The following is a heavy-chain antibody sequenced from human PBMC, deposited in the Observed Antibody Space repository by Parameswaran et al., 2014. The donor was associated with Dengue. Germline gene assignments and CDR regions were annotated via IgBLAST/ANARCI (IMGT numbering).Heavy chain of an antibody. V-gene: IGHV1-69*15. D-gene: IGHD6-13*01. Sequence: WVRQAPGQGLEWMGRIIPIFGTANYAQKFQGRVTITADESTSTAYMELSSLRSEDTAVYYCARDSRGSGYSSSWYAWFDPWGQGTLVTVSS. CDR2: IIPIFGTA. CDR3: ARDSRGSGYSSSWYAWFDP. J-gene: IGHJ5*02.